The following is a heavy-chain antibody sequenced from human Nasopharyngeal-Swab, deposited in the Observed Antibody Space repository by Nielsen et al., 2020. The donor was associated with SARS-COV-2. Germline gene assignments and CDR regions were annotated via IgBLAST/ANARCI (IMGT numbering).Heavy chain of an antibody. CDR2: INHSGST. CDR3: ARDGGGSGSYYNWFDP. Sequence: RQAPGTGLEWIGEINHSGSTNYNPSLKSRVTISVDTSKNQFSLKLSSVTAADTAVYYCARDGGGSGSYYNWFDPWGQGTLVTVSS. J-gene: IGHJ5*02. V-gene: IGHV4-34*01. D-gene: IGHD3-10*01.